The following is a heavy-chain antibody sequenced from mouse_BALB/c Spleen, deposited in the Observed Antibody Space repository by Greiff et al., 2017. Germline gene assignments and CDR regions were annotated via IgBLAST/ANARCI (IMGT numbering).Heavy chain of an antibody. CDR1: GYTFTSYV. CDR3: ARAGDGYPYYAMDY. D-gene: IGHD2-3*01. CDR2: INPYNDGT. J-gene: IGHJ4*01. V-gene: IGHV1-14*01. Sequence: EVQLQQSGPELVKPGASVKMSCKASGYTFTSYVMHWVKQKPGQGLEWIGYINPYNDGTKYNEKLKGKATLTSDKSSSTAYMELSSLTSEDSAVYYCARAGDGYPYYAMDYWGQGTSVTVSS.